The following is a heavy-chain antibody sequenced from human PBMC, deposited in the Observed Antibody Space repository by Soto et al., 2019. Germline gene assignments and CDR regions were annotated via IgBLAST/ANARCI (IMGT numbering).Heavy chain of an antibody. CDR1: EFAFRRNV. V-gene: IGHV3-23*01. J-gene: IGHJ5*01. CDR3: ARGVVPSYWKDWFDT. Sequence: SLRLTRAATEFAFRRNVMSWGRQVPGKGLEWVSAIRGRGGTTYYADSVKGRFTISRDNSKNTLNLQMNSLRAEDTAVYYCARGVVPSYWKDWFDTWGHGTLVTVSS. D-gene: IGHD1-26*01. CDR2: IRGRGGTT.